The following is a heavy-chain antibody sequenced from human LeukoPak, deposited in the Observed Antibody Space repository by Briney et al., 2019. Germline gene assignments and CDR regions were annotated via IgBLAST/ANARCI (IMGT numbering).Heavy chain of an antibody. V-gene: IGHV3-23*01. CDR3: AKVTMARGVTDHFDY. CDR2: ISGSGGST. Sequence: PGAALRLSCAASGFTFSSYAMSWVRQAPGKGLEWVSAISGSGGSTYYADSVKGRFTISRDNSKNTLYLQMNSLRAEDTAVYYCAKVTMARGVTDHFDYWGQGTLVTVSS. J-gene: IGHJ4*02. D-gene: IGHD3-10*01. CDR1: GFTFSSYA.